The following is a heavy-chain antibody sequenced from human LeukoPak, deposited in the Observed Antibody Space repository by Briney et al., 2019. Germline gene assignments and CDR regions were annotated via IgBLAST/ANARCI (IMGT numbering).Heavy chain of an antibody. CDR1: QFTFNNYA. J-gene: IGHJ4*02. CDR2: ITGSGEST. Sequence: GGSLRLSCAASQFTFNNYAMNWVRQTPGKGLEWVSTITGSGESTYYADSVKGRFTISRDNSKNTLYLQMNSLRAEDTALYYCTKHPIVGAPDYWGQGTLVTVSS. D-gene: IGHD1-26*01. V-gene: IGHV3-23*01. CDR3: TKHPIVGAPDY.